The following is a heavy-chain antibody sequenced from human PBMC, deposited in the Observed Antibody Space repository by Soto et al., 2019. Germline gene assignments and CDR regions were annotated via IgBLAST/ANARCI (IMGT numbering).Heavy chain of an antibody. V-gene: IGHV1-69*12. CDR3: ARDRDTAMVLANYYYYYGMDV. D-gene: IGHD5-18*01. J-gene: IGHJ6*02. Sequence: QVQLVQSGAEVKKPGSSVKVSCKASGGTFSSYAISWVRQAPGQGLEWMGGIIPIFGTANYAQKFQGRVTITADESTSTAYMELSSLRSEDTAVYYCARDRDTAMVLANYYYYYGMDVWGQGTTVTVSS. CDR2: IIPIFGTA. CDR1: GGTFSSYA.